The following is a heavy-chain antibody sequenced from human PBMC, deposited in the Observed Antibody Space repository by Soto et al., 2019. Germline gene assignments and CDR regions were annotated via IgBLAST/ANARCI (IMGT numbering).Heavy chain of an antibody. CDR2: INHSGST. J-gene: IGHJ4*02. CDR1: GGSFSGYY. V-gene: IGHV4-34*01. CDR3: ARGFELVGYAFDY. D-gene: IGHD5-12*01. Sequence: SETLSLTCAVYGGSFSGYYWSWIRQPPGKGVEWIGEINHSGSTNYNPSLKSRVTISVDTSKNQFSLKLSSVTAADTAVYYCARGFELVGYAFDYWGQGTLVTVSS.